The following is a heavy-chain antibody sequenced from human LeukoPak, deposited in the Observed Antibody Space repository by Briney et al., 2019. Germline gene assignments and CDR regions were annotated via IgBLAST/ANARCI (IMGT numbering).Heavy chain of an antibody. Sequence: TSETLSLTCTVSGGSISSGSYYWSWIRQPAGKGLEWIGRIYTSGGTNYNPSLKSRVTISVDTSKNQFSLKLSSVTAADTAVYYCAREMFAYYYDSSGYYYLDYWGQGTLVTVSS. J-gene: IGHJ4*02. CDR3: AREMFAYYYDSSGYYYLDY. CDR2: IYTSGGT. V-gene: IGHV4-61*02. D-gene: IGHD3-22*01. CDR1: GGSISSGSYY.